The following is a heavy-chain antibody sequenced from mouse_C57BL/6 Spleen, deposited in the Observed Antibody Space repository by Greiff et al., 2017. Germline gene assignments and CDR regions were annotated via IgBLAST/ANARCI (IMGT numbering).Heavy chain of an antibody. CDR1: GYAFSSSW. D-gene: IGHD3-2*02. CDR2: IYPGDGDT. V-gene: IGHV1-82*01. Sequence: QVQLQQSGPELVKPGASVKISCKASGYAFSSSWMNWVKQRPGKGLEWIGRIYPGDGDTNYNGKFKGKATLTADKSSSTAYMQLSSLTSEDSAVYGCARMGDSSGPWGQGTLVTVSA. CDR3: ARMGDSSGP. J-gene: IGHJ3*01.